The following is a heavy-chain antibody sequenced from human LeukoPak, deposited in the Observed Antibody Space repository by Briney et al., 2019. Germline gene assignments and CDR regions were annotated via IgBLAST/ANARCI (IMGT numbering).Heavy chain of an antibody. J-gene: IGHJ6*02. CDR3: ARGVPVTSYYYCGMDV. CDR1: GGSISSYF. D-gene: IGHD2-2*01. Sequence: SSETLSLTCTVSGGSISSYFWSWIRQPPGKGLEWIGYIYYSGSTNYNPSLKSRVTISVDTSKNQFSLKLSSVTAADTAVYYCARGVPVTSYYYCGMDVWGQGTTVTVSS. CDR2: IYYSGST. V-gene: IGHV4-59*01.